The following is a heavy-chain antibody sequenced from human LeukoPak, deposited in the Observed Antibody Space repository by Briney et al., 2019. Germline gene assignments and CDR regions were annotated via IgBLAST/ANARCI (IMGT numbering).Heavy chain of an antibody. Sequence: SETLSLTCTVSGGSISNYYWSWIRQPPGKGLEWIAYIFDSGDTRCNPSLKSRVTISVDTSKNQFSLKLNSVTAADTAVYYCARHPLRGGFDYWGQGTLVTVSS. CDR1: GGSISNYY. CDR2: IFDSGDT. CDR3: ARHPLRGGFDY. J-gene: IGHJ4*02. V-gene: IGHV4-59*08.